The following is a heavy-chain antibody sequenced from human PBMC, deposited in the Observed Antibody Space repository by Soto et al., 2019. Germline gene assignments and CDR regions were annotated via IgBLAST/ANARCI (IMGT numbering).Heavy chain of an antibody. V-gene: IGHV1-69*01. CDR2: IIPIFGTA. J-gene: IGHJ5*02. CDR3: ARGMEEYCSGGSCYSPRWFDP. Sequence: QVQLVQSGAEVKKPGSSVKVSCKASGGTFSSYAISWVRQAPGQGLEWMGGIIPIFGTANYAQKFQGRVTITADESTSTAYMELSSLRSEDTAVYYCARGMEEYCSGGSCYSPRWFDPWGQGTLVTVSS. CDR1: GGTFSSYA. D-gene: IGHD2-15*01.